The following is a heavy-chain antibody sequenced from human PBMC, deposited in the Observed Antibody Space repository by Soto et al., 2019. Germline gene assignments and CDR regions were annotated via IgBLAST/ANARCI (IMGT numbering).Heavy chain of an antibody. J-gene: IGHJ4*02. CDR2: LDQSGGT. Sequence: SETLSLTCAVVGDSLRGQSWNWIRQSPEKGLEWMGELDQSGGTNYNPSLKSRAIISDDTSKNQFSLTLTSVTAADTAVYYCATPTPLRGAMITNINFDFWGQGTPVTVSS. CDR3: ATPTPLRGAMITNINFDF. D-gene: IGHD3-10*01. V-gene: IGHV4-34*01. CDR1: GDSLRGQS.